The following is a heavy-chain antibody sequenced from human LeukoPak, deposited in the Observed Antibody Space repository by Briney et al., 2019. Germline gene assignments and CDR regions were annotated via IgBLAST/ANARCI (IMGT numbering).Heavy chain of an antibody. CDR2: IYYSGST. CDR3: TRDRELYFFYYYIDV. V-gene: IGHV4-59*12. Sequence: SETLSLTCTVSDGSINSFYWSWIRQPPGKGLEWIGYIYYSGSTNYNPSLKSRVTISVDTSKNQFSLQLNSVTPEDTAVYYCTRDRELYFFYYYIDVWGEGTTVSVSS. D-gene: IGHD1-7*01. CDR1: DGSINSFY. J-gene: IGHJ6*03.